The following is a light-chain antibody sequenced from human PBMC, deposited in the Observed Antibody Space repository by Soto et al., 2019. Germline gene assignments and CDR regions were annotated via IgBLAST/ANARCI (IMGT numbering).Light chain of an antibody. CDR2: GAS. V-gene: IGKV3-15*01. Sequence: EIVMTQSPATLSVSPGERATLSCRASQSVSSYLAWYQQKPGQAPRLLIYGASTRATGVPARFSGSGSGTEFTLTISSLQSEDFAVYYCQHYNNWPPVASGGGTKVEIK. CDR3: QHYNNWPPVA. J-gene: IGKJ4*01. CDR1: QSVSSY.